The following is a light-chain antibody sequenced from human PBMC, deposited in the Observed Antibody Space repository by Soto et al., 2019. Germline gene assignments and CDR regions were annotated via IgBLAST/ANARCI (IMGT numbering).Light chain of an antibody. J-gene: IGKJ5*01. CDR2: DVS. CDR1: QSISNY. Sequence: EIVLPPSPGTLPLSPVERAPLSCRASQSISNYLAWYQQKAGQAPRLLIYDVSNRATGIPARFSGSGSGTDFTLTIRSIETEDFAVYYCKQRNDWPINFGQGTRREIK. CDR3: KQRNDWPIN. V-gene: IGKV3-11*01.